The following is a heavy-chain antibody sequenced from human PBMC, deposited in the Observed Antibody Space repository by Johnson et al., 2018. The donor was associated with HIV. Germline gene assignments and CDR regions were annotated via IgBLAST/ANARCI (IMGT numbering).Heavy chain of an antibody. D-gene: IGHD7-27*01. CDR1: GFTFSSYG. J-gene: IGHJ3*02. CDR2: IWYDGSNK. Sequence: QVQLVESGGGVVQPGRSLRLSCAASGFTFSSYGMHWVRQAPGKGLEWVAVIWYDGSNKYYADSVKGRFTISRDNSKNTLYLQMNSLRAEDTAVYYCARDLTNWGGGDAFDIWGQGTMVTVSS. V-gene: IGHV3-30*19. CDR3: ARDLTNWGGGDAFDI.